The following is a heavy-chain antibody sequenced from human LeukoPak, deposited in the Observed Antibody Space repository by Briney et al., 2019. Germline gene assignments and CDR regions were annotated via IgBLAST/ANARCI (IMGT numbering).Heavy chain of an antibody. D-gene: IGHD1-26*01. CDR1: GGSFGGYY. CDR3: ARESSGSFFPGEHYYFLDV. J-gene: IGHJ6*04. CDR2: VTHRGVT. V-gene: IGHV4-34*01. Sequence: PSETLSLTCAVYGGSFGGYYWTWIRQSPGKGLEWIGEVTHRGVTHYSPSLRSRVTISLDTSRKQFSLSVSSVTAADTAVYYCARESSGSFFPGEHYYFLDVWGKGTTVTVSS.